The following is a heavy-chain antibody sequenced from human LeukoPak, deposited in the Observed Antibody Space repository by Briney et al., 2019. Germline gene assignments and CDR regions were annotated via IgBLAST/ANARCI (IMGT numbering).Heavy chain of an antibody. CDR2: ISSSSSYI. CDR1: GFTFSSYS. V-gene: IGHV3-21*01. J-gene: IGHJ6*03. Sequence: GSLRLSCAASGFTFSSYSMNWVRQAPGKGLEWVSSISSSSSYIYYADSVKGRFTISRDNAKNSLYLQTNSLRAEDTAVYYCARGSNPVGYYYYYMDVWGKGTTVTVSS. D-gene: IGHD4-11*01. CDR3: ARGSNPVGYYYYYMDV.